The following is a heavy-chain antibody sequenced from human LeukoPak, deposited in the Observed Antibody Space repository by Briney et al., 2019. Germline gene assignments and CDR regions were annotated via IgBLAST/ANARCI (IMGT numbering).Heavy chain of an antibody. CDR1: GFTFSSYG. V-gene: IGHV3-33*08. J-gene: IGHJ5*02. CDR3: ARDDLEGGGFDP. Sequence: PGRSLRLSCAASGFTFSSYGMHWVRQAPGKGLEWVAVIWYGGSNKYYADSVKGRFTISRDNSKNTLYLQMNSLRAEDTAVYYCARDDLEGGGFDPWGQGTLVTVSS. CDR2: IWYGGSNK. D-gene: IGHD3-16*01.